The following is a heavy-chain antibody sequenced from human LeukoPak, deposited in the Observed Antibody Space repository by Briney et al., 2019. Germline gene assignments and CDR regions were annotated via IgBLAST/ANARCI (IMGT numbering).Heavy chain of an antibody. CDR1: GYTFTDYY. J-gene: IGHJ4*02. V-gene: IGHV1-2*02. CDR3: ATSILTGHYFDY. CDR2: INPNSGGT. Sequence: ASVKVSFKASGYTFTDYYMHWVRQAPGQGREGMGWINPNSGGTNYAQKFQGRVTMTRDTSISTAYMELSRLRSDDTAVYYCATSILTGHYFDYWGQGTLVTVSS. D-gene: IGHD3-9*01.